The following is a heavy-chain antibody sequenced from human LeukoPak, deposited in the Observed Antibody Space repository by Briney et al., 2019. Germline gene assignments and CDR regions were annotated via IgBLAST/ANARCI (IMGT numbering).Heavy chain of an antibody. J-gene: IGHJ4*02. V-gene: IGHV3-7*01. Sequence: GGSLRLSCAASGFTPSSYWMTWIRQAPGKGLEWVANIKQDGSEKYYVDSVKGRFTISRDNAKNSLYLQMNSLRAEDTAVYYCARDTGGGYSCYDCWGQGTLVTVSS. D-gene: IGHD5-18*01. CDR3: ARDTGGGYSCYDC. CDR2: IKQDGSEK. CDR1: GFTPSSYW.